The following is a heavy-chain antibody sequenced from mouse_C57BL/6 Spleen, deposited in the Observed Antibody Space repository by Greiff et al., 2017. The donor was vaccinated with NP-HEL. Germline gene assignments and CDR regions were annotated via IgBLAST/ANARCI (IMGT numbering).Heavy chain of an antibody. CDR2: IRLKSDNYAT. Sequence: EVHLVESGGGLVQPGGSMKLSCVASGFTFSNYWMNWVRQSPEKGLEWVAQIRLKSDNYATHYAESVKGRFTISRDDSKSSVYLQMNNLRAEDTGIYYCTGWTWEGFFAYWGQGTLVTVSA. D-gene: IGHD4-1*01. J-gene: IGHJ3*01. CDR3: TGWTWEGFFAY. V-gene: IGHV6-3*01. CDR1: GFTFSNYW.